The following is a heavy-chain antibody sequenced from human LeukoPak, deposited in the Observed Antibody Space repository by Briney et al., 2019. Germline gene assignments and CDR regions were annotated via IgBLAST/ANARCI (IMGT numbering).Heavy chain of an antibody. V-gene: IGHV3-48*03. Sequence: GGSLRLSCAASGFTFSSYEMDWVRQAPGKGLEWVSYISSSGSTIYYADSVKGRFTISRDNAKNSLYLQMNSLRAEDTAVYYCARDQPSSWYYFDYWGQGTLVTVSS. CDR2: ISSSGSTI. CDR3: ARDQPSSWYYFDY. D-gene: IGHD6-13*01. J-gene: IGHJ4*02. CDR1: GFTFSSYE.